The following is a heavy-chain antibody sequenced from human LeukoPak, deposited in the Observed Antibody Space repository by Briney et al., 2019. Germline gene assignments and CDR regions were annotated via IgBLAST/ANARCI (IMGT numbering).Heavy chain of an antibody. CDR2: INPNSGGT. J-gene: IGHJ6*03. D-gene: IGHD3-10*01. V-gene: IGHV1-2*02. CDR3: ARDLKNTMVRGRYMDV. CDR1: GYTLTSYG. Sequence: GASVKVSCKASGYTLTSYGINWVRQATGQGLEWMGWINPNSGGTNYAQQFQGRVTMTRDTSISTAYMELSRLRSDDTAVYHCARDLKNTMVRGRYMDVWGKGTTVTVSS.